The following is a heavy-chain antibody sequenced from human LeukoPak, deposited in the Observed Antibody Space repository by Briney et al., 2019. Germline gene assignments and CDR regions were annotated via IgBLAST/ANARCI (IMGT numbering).Heavy chain of an antibody. J-gene: IGHJ4*02. CDR2: IYTSGST. CDR3: ARGGFGAKGLFDY. CDR1: GGSISSGSYY. D-gene: IGHD3-3*01. V-gene: IGHV4-61*02. Sequence: SQTLSLTCTVSGGSISSGSYYWSWIRQPAGKGLEWIGRIYTSGSTNYNPSLKSRVTISVDTSKNQFSPKLSSVTAADTAVYYCARGGFGAKGLFDYWGQGTLVTVSS.